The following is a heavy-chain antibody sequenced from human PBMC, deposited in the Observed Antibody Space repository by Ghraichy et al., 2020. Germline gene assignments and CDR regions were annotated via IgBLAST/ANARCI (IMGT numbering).Heavy chain of an antibody. CDR1: GFSVSSND. CDR2: IYSSGTT. Sequence: LSLTCAASGFSVSSNDMNWVRQAPGKGLEWVSLIYSSGTTHYADSVNGRFTISRDTSKNTVYLQMNSLRAEDTAVYYCARRPVVAVPGSGGDNWGQGVLVTVSS. D-gene: IGHD6-19*01. J-gene: IGHJ4*02. V-gene: IGHV3-53*01. CDR3: ARRPVVAVPGSGGDN.